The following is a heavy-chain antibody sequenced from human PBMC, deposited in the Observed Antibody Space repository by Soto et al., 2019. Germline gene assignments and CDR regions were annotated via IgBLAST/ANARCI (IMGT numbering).Heavy chain of an antibody. CDR2: ISAYNGNT. Sequence: QVQLVQSGAEVKKPGASVKVSCKASGYTFTSYDINWVRQAPGQGLEWMGWISAYNGNTNYAQKLQGRVTMTTDTSTSTAYMELRSLRSDATAVYYCAREHNGSTWYGVDYWGQGTLVTVSS. V-gene: IGHV1-18*01. D-gene: IGHD6-13*01. CDR1: GYTFTSYD. CDR3: AREHNGSTWYGVDY. J-gene: IGHJ4*02.